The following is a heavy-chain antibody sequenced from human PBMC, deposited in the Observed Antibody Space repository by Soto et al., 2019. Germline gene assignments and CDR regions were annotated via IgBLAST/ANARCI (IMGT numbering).Heavy chain of an antibody. Sequence: SETLSLTCTVSGGSISSGGYYWSWIRQHPGKGLEWIGYIYYSGSTYYNPSLKRRVTISVDTSKNQFSLMLSSVTAADTAVYYCARDYYGSGSPLVYWGQGTLVTVSS. D-gene: IGHD3-10*01. CDR3: ARDYYGSGSPLVY. J-gene: IGHJ4*02. V-gene: IGHV4-31*03. CDR1: GGSISSGGYY. CDR2: IYYSGST.